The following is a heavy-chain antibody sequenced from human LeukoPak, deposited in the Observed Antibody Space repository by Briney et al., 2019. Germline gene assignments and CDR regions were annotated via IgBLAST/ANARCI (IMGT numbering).Heavy chain of an antibody. CDR3: ARTGNDGDYIYYFDY. V-gene: IGHV3-11*03. CDR2: ISSSSSYT. Sequence: PGGSLRLSCAASGFIFSTYDMNWVRQAPGKGLEWVSYISSSSSYTNYADSVKGRFTISRDNAKNSLYLQMNSLRAEDTAVYYCARTGNDGDYIYYFDYWGQGTLVTVSS. D-gene: IGHD4-17*01. J-gene: IGHJ4*02. CDR1: GFIFSTYD.